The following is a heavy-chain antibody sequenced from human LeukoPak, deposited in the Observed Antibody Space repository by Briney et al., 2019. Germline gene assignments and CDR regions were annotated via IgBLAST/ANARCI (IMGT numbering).Heavy chain of an antibody. V-gene: IGHV1-46*01. CDR3: ASRGDDGDRYFDL. J-gene: IGHJ2*01. D-gene: IGHD3-10*01. Sequence: ASVKVSCKASRDIFTNYNMHWVRQAPGQGLEWMGIINPPTGNTGYAQKFQGRVIMTRDTSTTTVYMQLNSLRPDDTAIYYCASRGDDGDRYFDLWGRGTLVTVSS. CDR2: INPPTGNT. CDR1: RDIFTNYN.